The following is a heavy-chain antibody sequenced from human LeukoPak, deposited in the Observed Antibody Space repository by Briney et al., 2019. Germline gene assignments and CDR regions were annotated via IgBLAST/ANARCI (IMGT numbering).Heavy chain of an antibody. D-gene: IGHD6-13*01. V-gene: IGHV3-74*01. CDR1: GFTFSSYW. Sequence: QPVGTLRLSCAASGFTFSSYWMYWVRQAPEKGLGWVSRFNSDGSSTSYADSVKGRFTISRDNAKNTLYLQMNSLRAEDTAVYYCAREKRIAAAGNSLDYWGQGTLVTVSS. CDR2: FNSDGSST. J-gene: IGHJ4*02. CDR3: AREKRIAAAGNSLDY.